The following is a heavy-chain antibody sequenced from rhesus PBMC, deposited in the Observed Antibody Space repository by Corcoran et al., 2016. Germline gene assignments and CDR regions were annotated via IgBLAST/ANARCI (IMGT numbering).Heavy chain of an antibody. J-gene: IGHJ4*01. Sequence: QVQLQESGPGLVKPSETLSLTCAVSGYSISSGYGWNWIRQPPGKGLGWIGYIGGSRVSTNDNPSLKSRVTLSKDTSKNHFSLRLSSVTAADTAVYYCANHYIATAGTFYGLDSWGQGVLVTVSS. D-gene: IGHD6-25*01. CDR1: GYSISSGYG. CDR3: ANHYIATAGTFYGLDS. CDR2: IGGSRVST. V-gene: IGHV4-127*01.